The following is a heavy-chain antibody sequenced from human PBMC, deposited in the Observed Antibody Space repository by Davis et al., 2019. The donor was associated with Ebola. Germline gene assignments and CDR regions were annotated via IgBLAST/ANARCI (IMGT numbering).Heavy chain of an antibody. Sequence: PGGSLRLSCAASGFTFSSYGMHWVRQAPGKGLEWVAFIRYDGSNKYYADSMKGRFTISRDNSKNTLYLQMNSLRAEDTAVYYCAKIPTVRTTVGGLFDYWGQGALVTVSS. V-gene: IGHV3-30*02. J-gene: IGHJ4*02. CDR3: AKIPTVRTTVGGLFDY. CDR1: GFTFSSYG. CDR2: IRYDGSNK. D-gene: IGHD4/OR15-4a*01.